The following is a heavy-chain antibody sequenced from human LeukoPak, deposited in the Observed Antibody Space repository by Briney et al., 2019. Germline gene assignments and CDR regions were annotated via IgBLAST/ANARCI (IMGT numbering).Heavy chain of an antibody. D-gene: IGHD3-16*01. CDR3: ARDLQRGYFDY. CDR2: IYYDGRDK. Sequence: GGSLRLSGAASGFTFSTYDMHGVRQAPGKGVEGVAIIYYDGRDKYYADSVKGRFTISGDNSKNTLYLHMDSLRAEDTAVYYCARDLQRGYFDYWGQGTLVTVSS. J-gene: IGHJ4*02. V-gene: IGHV3-33*01. CDR1: GFTFSTYD.